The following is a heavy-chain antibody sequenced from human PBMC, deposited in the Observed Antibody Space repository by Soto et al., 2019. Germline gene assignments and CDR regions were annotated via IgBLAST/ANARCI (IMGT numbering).Heavy chain of an antibody. CDR2: IKSKGSGGTT. V-gene: IGHV3-15*01. J-gene: IGHJ4*02. CDR3: CWSASVNYYFDH. CDR1: GFTFSDAW. D-gene: IGHD3-3*01. Sequence: EVQLVESGGGLVKPGGSLRLSFAASGFTFSDAWLSWVRQAPGKGLEWVGRIKSKGSGGTTDYPESVKGRFTISRDDSKNTLYLQMNSLKTEDTAVYYFCWSASVNYYFDHWGQGTLLTVSS.